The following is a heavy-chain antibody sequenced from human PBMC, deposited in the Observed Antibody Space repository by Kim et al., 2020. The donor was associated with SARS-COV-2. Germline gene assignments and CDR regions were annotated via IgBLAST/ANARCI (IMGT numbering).Heavy chain of an antibody. CDR1: GGSISSGESS. V-gene: IGHV4-30-2*01. CDR3: ARVVKWHDKSYAMDI. CDR2: IYHSGST. Sequence: SQTLSLTCAVSGGSISSGESSWSWIRQPPGKGLEYIGYIYHSGSTYYNLSLKSRVTISVDRSKNQVSLELNSVTAADTAVYYCARVVKWHDKSYAMDIWG. D-gene: IGHD1-1*01. J-gene: IGHJ6*02.